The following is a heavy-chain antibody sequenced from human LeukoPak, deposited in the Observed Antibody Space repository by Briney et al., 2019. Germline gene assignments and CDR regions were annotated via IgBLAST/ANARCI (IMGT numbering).Heavy chain of an antibody. CDR3: ARALARGYPWFDP. J-gene: IGHJ5*02. Sequence: PGGSLRLSCAASGFTFSSYDMHWVRQATGKGLEWVSAIGTAGDTYYPGSVKGRFTISRENAKNSLYLQMNSLRAGDTAVYYCARALARGYPWFDPWGQGTLVTVSS. V-gene: IGHV3-13*01. CDR1: GFTFSSYD. CDR2: IGTAGDT. D-gene: IGHD5-18*01.